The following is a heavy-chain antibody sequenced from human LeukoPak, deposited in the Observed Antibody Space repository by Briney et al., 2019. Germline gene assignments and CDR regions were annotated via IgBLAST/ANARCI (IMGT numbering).Heavy chain of an antibody. Sequence: SETLSLTCTVSGGSISSGGYYWSWIRQHPGKGLEWIGYIYNSGSTYYNPSLKSRVTISVDTSKNQFSLKLSSVTAADTAVYYCARVAVRGVLTDYWGQGTLVTVSS. J-gene: IGHJ4*02. D-gene: IGHD3-10*01. CDR1: GGSISSGGYY. CDR2: IYNSGST. V-gene: IGHV4-31*03. CDR3: ARVAVRGVLTDY.